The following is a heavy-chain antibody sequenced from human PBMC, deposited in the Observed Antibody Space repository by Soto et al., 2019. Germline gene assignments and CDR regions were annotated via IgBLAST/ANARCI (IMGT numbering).Heavy chain of an antibody. CDR3: ARRWSGTDY. CDR1: GGSITRYY. CDR2: IHNSGST. V-gene: IGHV4-59*01. Sequence: QVQLQESGPGLVKPSETLSLTCTVSGGSITRYYWSWIRQPPGKGLEWIGYIHNSGSTSYNPSLQSRVTIPADVSKNQFSLNLRSGTAADTAVYYCARRWSGTDYWGHGTLVTVSS. D-gene: IGHD3-10*01. J-gene: IGHJ4*01.